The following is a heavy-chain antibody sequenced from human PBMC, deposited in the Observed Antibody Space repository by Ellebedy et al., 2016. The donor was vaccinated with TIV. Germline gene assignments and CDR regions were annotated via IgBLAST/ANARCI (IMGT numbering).Heavy chain of an antibody. V-gene: IGHV3-48*01. J-gene: IGHJ6*03. CDR2: IRDNGKNV. CDR3: ARDRNYYYYYMDV. CDR1: GFISSYS. Sequence: GGSLRLXXVVSGFISSYSMNWVRQAPGKGLEWISYIRDNGKNVQYAASVKGRFTISKDNAKNSLYLQMNSLRPEDTALYYCARDRNYYYYYMDVWGKGTTVTVSS.